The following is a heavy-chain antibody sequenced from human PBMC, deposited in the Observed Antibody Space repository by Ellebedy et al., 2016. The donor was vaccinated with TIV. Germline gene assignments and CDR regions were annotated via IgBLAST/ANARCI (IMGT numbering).Heavy chain of an antibody. Sequence: GESLKISXAASGFTFSSYWMHWVRQAPGKGLVWVSRISSEGSTTTYADSARGRFTISRDNAKSTLYLQMNSLRAEDTAVYYCARRYFDYWGQGTLVTVSS. CDR2: ISSEGSTT. CDR3: ARRYFDY. CDR1: GFTFSSYW. J-gene: IGHJ4*02. V-gene: IGHV3-74*03.